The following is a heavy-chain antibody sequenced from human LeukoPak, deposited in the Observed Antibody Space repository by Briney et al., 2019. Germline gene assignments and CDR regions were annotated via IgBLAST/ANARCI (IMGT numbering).Heavy chain of an antibody. D-gene: IGHD2-2*01. CDR3: ARRVVVAAAPYYFDY. J-gene: IGHJ4*02. V-gene: IGHV3-74*01. Sequence: PGGSLRLSCAASGFTFSSYWMHWVRQGPGKGLVWVSRINSDGSSTNCADSVRGRFTISRDNAENTLYLQMNSLRVEDAAVYYCARRVVVAAAPYYFDYWGQGTLVTVSS. CDR2: INSDGSST. CDR1: GFTFSSYW.